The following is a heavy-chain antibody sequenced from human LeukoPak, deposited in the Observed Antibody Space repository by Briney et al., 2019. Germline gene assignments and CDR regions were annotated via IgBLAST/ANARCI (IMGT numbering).Heavy chain of an antibody. J-gene: IGHJ6*03. CDR3: ARDGDVLNYYYYMDV. Sequence: GRSLRLSCAASGFTFSSYAMHWVRQAPGKGLEWVAVISYDGSNKYYADSVKGRFTISRDNAKNSLYLQMNSLRAEDTAVYYCARDGDVLNYYYYMDVWGKGTTVTVSS. CDR1: GFTFSSYA. CDR2: ISYDGSNK. D-gene: IGHD2-21*02. V-gene: IGHV3-30*04.